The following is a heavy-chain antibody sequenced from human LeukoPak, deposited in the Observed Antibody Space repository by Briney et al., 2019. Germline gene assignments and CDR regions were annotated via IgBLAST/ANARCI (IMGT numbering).Heavy chain of an antibody. CDR1: GFDFIYDG. D-gene: IGHD2-2*01. V-gene: IGHV3-30*02. CDR2: IQYDGSQK. J-gene: IGHJ4*02. CDR3: AKGPTEYHLLSLTGDLPPVSDPSFDS. Sequence: PGGSLRLSCAASGFDFIYDGMHWVRQTPGKGLDWVAFIQYDGSQKYYADSVKGRFTISRDNSKKRVYLQMNNLRPDDSAIYYCAKGPTEYHLLSLTGDLPPVSDPSFDSWGQGTLVTVSS.